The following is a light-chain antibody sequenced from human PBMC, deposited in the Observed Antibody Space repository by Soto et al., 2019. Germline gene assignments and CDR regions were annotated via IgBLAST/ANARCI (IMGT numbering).Light chain of an antibody. CDR2: GAS. V-gene: IGKV3-20*01. Sequence: IVLTQSPGTLSLSPGERATLSCRASQSVSSSCLAWYQQKPGQAPRLLIYGASSRATGIPDRFSGSGSGTDFTLTISRLEPEDFAVYYCQQYGSSPPSWTFGQGTKVEIK. CDR1: QSVSSSC. J-gene: IGKJ1*01. CDR3: QQYGSSPPSWT.